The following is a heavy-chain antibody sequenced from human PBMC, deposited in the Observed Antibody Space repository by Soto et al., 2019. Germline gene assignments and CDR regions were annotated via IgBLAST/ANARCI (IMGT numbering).Heavy chain of an antibody. Sequence: SVKVSCKASGGTCSSYTISWVRQAPGQGLEWMGRIIPILGIANYAQKFQGRVTITADKSTSTAYMELSSLRSEDTAVYYCARLSDPDYYGSGSYSDYWGQGTLVTVSS. D-gene: IGHD3-10*01. CDR2: IIPILGIA. V-gene: IGHV1-69*02. CDR3: ARLSDPDYYGSGSYSDY. J-gene: IGHJ4*02. CDR1: GGTCSSYT.